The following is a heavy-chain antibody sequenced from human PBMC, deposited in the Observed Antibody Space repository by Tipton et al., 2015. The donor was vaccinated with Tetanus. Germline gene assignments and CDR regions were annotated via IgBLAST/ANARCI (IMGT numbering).Heavy chain of an antibody. V-gene: IGHV3-53*01. CDR2: IYSGGST. CDR1: GFTVSSNY. D-gene: IGHD3-3*01. Sequence: SLRLSCAASGFTVSSNYMSWVRQAPGKGLEWVSVIYSGGSTYYADSVKGRFTISRDNSKNTLYLQMNSLRAEDTAVYYCARGGHGQYDFWSGYLGGYFDYWGQGTLVTVSS. CDR3: ARGGHGQYDFWSGYLGGYFDY. J-gene: IGHJ4*02.